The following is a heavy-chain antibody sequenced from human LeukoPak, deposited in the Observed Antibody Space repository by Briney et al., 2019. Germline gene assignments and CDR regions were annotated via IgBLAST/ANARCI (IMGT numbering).Heavy chain of an antibody. CDR2: ISSSSSNI. CDR3: ARCTAGRTFGSLREIKRSREIDY. J-gene: IGHJ4*02. V-gene: IGHV3-21*01. Sequence: EGPLRLSCAASGFTFSSYSMNWVRQAPGKGLEWVSSISSSSSNIYYADSVKGRFTISRDNAKNSLYLQMNSLRVEDTAVYYCARCTAGRTFGSLREIKRSREIDYWGQGTLVTVSS. D-gene: IGHD1-1*01. CDR1: GFTFSSYS.